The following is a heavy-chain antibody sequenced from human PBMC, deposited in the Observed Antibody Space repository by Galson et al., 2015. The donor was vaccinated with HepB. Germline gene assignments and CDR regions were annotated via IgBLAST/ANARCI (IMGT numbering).Heavy chain of an antibody. Sequence: SLRLSCAASGFTFNTYVINWVRQAPGKGLEWVSAISGSGATTFYTDSVKGRFTISRDNSKNTLYLQMNSLRAEDTAVYYCARVGRPRLWGQFDHWGQGTLVTVSS. CDR2: ISGSGATT. CDR1: GFTFNTYV. D-gene: IGHD7-27*01. J-gene: IGHJ4*02. V-gene: IGHV3-23*01. CDR3: ARVGRPRLWGQFDH.